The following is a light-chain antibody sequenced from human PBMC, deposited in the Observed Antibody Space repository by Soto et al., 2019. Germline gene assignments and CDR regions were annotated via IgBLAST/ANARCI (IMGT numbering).Light chain of an antibody. CDR1: QSISSY. Sequence: DIHISQSPASLAASVEDSVTITCRASQSISSYLNWYQQKPGKAPKLLIYAASSLQSGVPSRFSGSGSGTDFTLTISSLQPEDFATYYCQQSYSTPITFGQGTRLDIK. V-gene: IGKV1-39*01. CDR2: AAS. J-gene: IGKJ5*01. CDR3: QQSYSTPIT.